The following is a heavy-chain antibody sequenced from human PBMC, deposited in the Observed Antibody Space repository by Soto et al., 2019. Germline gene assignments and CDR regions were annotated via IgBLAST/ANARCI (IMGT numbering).Heavy chain of an antibody. CDR2: IYWNDDK. Sequence: GSGPTLVNPTQTLTLTCTFSGFSLSTSGVGVGWIRQPPGKALEWLALIYWNDDKRYSPSLKSRLTITKDTSKNQVVLTMTNMDPVDTATYYCAHGAHYYDSSGSPPLFDYWGQGTLVTVSS. CDR1: GFSLSTSGVG. D-gene: IGHD3-22*01. J-gene: IGHJ4*02. V-gene: IGHV2-5*01. CDR3: AHGAHYYDSSGSPPLFDY.